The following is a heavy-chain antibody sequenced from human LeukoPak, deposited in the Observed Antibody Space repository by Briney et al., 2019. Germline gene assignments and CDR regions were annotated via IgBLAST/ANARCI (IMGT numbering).Heavy chain of an antibody. CDR2: INPNSGGT. CDR3: ARTYSSSPADYFDY. J-gene: IGHJ4*02. Sequence: ASVKVSCKASGYTFTDYYMHWVRQAPGQGLEWMGWINPNSGGTNYAQKFQGRVTMTRDTSISTAYMELSRLTSDDTAMYYCARTYSSSPADYFDYWGQGTLVTVSS. V-gene: IGHV1-2*02. D-gene: IGHD6-6*01. CDR1: GYTFTDYY.